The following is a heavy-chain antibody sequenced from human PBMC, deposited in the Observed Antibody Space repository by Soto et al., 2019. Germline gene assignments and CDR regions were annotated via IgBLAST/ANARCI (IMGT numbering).Heavy chain of an antibody. CDR2: IYYSATT. CDR1: GGSISSYY. D-gene: IGHD2-2*01. J-gene: IGHJ6*02. V-gene: IGHV4-59*01. Sequence: SETLSLTCTVSGGSISSYYWSWIRQPPGKGLEWIGYIYYSATTNYNPSLKSRVTISVDTSKNQFSLKLTSVTAADTAVYYCARRYARYYYGMDVWGQGTTVTVSS. CDR3: ARRYARYYYGMDV.